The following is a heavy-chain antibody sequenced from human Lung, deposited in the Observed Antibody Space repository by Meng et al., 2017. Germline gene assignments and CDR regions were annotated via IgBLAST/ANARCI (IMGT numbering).Heavy chain of an antibody. J-gene: IGHJ4*02. Sequence: VQRQESGPGLVKPSGTLSLTCAVSGGSITSSTWWSWVRQTPGKGLEWFGEIFHSGSTNYNPPLESRVTISVDKSKNQFSLKVYSVTAADTATYYCARFDISSSGRGDYWGQGILVTVSS. V-gene: IGHV4-4*02. CDR1: GGSITSSTW. CDR2: IFHSGST. CDR3: ARFDISSSGRGDY. D-gene: IGHD1-26*01.